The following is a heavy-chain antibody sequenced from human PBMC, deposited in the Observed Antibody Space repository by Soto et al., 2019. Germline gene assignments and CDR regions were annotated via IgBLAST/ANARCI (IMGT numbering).Heavy chain of an antibody. J-gene: IGHJ4*02. V-gene: IGHV3-30*18. D-gene: IGHD6-13*01. Sequence: QVQLVESGGGVVQPGRSLRLSCAASGFTFSSYGMHWVRQAPGKGLEWVAVISYDGSNKYYADSVKGRFTISRDNSKNTLYLHMNSLRAEDTAVYYCAKPGSSWDTSILAFDYCGQGTLVTVSS. CDR2: ISYDGSNK. CDR1: GFTFSSYG. CDR3: AKPGSSWDTSILAFDY.